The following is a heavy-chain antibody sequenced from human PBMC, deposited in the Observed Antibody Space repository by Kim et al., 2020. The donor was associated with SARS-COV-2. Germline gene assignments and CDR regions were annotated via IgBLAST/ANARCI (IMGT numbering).Heavy chain of an antibody. CDR2: IYTSGST. J-gene: IGHJ4*02. CDR1: GGSISSGSYY. Sequence: SETLSLTCTVSGGSISSGSYYWSWIRQPAGKGLEWIGRIYTSGSTNYNPSLKSRVTISVDTSKNQFSLKLSSVTAADTAVYYCARDGEFSSSWYPVGFDYWGQGTLVTVSS. V-gene: IGHV4-61*02. CDR3: ARDGEFSSSWYPVGFDY. D-gene: IGHD6-13*01.